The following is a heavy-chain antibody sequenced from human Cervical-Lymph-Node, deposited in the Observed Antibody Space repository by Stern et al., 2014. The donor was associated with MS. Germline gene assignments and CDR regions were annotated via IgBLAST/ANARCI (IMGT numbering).Heavy chain of an antibody. Sequence: VQLVESGADVKKPGASVKVSCKASGYDFTTYDIIWVRQATGQGLEYMGWMNPNSGGTGNSQQFQVRFSRSRDAPITTASMECSSLRSEDSSVYYCARGMSRPPRYYGLDVWCQGTTVTVSS. J-gene: IGHJ6*02. D-gene: IGHD3-9*01. CDR1: GYDFTTYD. V-gene: IGHV1-8*01. CDR2: MNPNSGGT. CDR3: ARGMSRPPRYYGLDV.